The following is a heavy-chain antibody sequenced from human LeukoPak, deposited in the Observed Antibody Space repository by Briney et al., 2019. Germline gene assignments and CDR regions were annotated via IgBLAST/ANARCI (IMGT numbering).Heavy chain of an antibody. Sequence: PGGSLRLSCAASGFTFSSYGMHWVRQAPGKGLEWVAFIRYDGSNKYYADSVKGRFTISRDNSKNTLYLQMNSLRAEDTALYYCAKGRDYDILSGPLGYWGQGTLVTVCS. D-gene: IGHD3-9*01. CDR3: AKGRDYDILSGPLGY. CDR2: IRYDGSNK. V-gene: IGHV3-30*02. J-gene: IGHJ4*02. CDR1: GFTFSSYG.